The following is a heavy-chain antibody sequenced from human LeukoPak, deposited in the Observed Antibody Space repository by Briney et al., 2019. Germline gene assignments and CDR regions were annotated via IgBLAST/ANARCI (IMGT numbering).Heavy chain of an antibody. CDR2: IYSGGDT. V-gene: IGHV3-53*01. CDR1: GFIGSRNY. D-gene: IGHD6-13*01. CDR3: ARDRRYSSSWYFWN. Sequence: AGGSLRLSCAVSGFIGSRNYMSWVRQAPGKGLERVSIIYSGGDTYYADSVKGRFTISRDNSNNTLYLQMNSLRAEDTGVYYCARDRRYSSSWYFWNWGQGALVTVSS. J-gene: IGHJ4*02.